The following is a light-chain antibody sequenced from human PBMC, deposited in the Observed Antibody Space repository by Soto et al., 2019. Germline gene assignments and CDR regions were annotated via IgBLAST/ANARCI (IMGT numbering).Light chain of an antibody. CDR1: QSVSRY. CDR2: DAS. CDR3: QQRSNWPPLT. V-gene: IGKV3-11*01. Sequence: EIVLTQSPATLSLSQGERATLSCRASQSVSRYLACYQQKPGQAPRLLIDDASNRDSGIPARFSGSGSETDFTLTISSLEPEDFAVYYCQQRSNWPPLTFGGGTKVEIK. J-gene: IGKJ4*01.